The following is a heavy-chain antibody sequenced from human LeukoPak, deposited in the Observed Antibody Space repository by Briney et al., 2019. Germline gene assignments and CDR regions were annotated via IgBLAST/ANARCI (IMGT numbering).Heavy chain of an antibody. V-gene: IGHV4-34*01. CDR2: INHSGST. J-gene: IGHJ4*02. D-gene: IGHD3-10*01. CDR3: ARGLQRITMVRGVSPFDY. CDR1: GWSFSGYY. Sequence: SETLSLTCAVYGWSFSGYYWSWIRQPPGKGLEWIGEINHSGSTNYNPSLKSRVTISVDTSKNQFSLKLSSVIAADTAVYYCARGLQRITMVRGVSPFDYWGQGTLVTVSS.